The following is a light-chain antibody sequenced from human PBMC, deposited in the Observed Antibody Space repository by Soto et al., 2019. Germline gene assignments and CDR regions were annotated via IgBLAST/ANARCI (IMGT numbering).Light chain of an antibody. CDR3: QHYYSTPRT. Sequence: DIVMTQSPDSLAVSLGERATINCKSSQSVLYSSNNKNYLAWYQQKPGQPPKLLIYWASTRESGVHDRFSGSGSGTDFTLTISSLQAEDVAVYYCQHYYSTPRTFGQGTKVEIK. J-gene: IGKJ1*01. CDR2: WAS. CDR1: QSVLYSSNNKNY. V-gene: IGKV4-1*01.